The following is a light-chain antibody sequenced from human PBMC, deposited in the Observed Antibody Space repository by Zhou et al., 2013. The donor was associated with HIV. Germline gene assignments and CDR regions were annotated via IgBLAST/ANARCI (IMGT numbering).Light chain of an antibody. CDR2: KAS. CDR1: QGISSY. Sequence: AIRITQSPSSLSASTGDRVTITCRASQGISSYLAWYQQKPGKAPKLLIYKASSLESGVPSRFSGSGSGTEFTLTISSLQPDDFATYYCQQYNSYSTFGQGTKVEIK. J-gene: IGKJ1*01. CDR3: QQYNSYST. V-gene: IGKV1-8*01.